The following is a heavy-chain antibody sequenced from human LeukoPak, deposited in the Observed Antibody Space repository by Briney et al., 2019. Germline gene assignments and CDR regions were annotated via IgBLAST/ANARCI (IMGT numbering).Heavy chain of an antibody. V-gene: IGHV3-23*01. CDR3: AKGRLDGMGLLDY. CDR2: ITGSGGST. J-gene: IGHJ4*02. Sequence: GGSLRLSCAASGFTSSSCAMNWVRQAPGKGLEWVSVITGSGGSTYYADSVKGRFTISRDNSKDTLSLQMNSLRAEDTAVYYCAKGRLDGMGLLDYWGQGTLVTVSS. D-gene: IGHD5-24*01. CDR1: GFTSSSCA.